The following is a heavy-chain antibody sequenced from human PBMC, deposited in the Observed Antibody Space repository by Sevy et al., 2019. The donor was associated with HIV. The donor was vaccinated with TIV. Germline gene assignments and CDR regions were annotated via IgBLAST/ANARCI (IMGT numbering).Heavy chain of an antibody. CDR2: IYSGGST. D-gene: IGHD3-10*01. CDR1: GFTVSSNY. J-gene: IGHJ3*02. Sequence: GGSLRLSCAASGFTVSSNYMSWVRQAPGKGLEWVSVIYSGGSTYYAYSVKGRFTISRDNSKNTLYLQMNSLRAEDTAVYYCATHGLLWFGELSDAFDIWGQGTMVTVSS. CDR3: ATHGLLWFGELSDAFDI. V-gene: IGHV3-53*01.